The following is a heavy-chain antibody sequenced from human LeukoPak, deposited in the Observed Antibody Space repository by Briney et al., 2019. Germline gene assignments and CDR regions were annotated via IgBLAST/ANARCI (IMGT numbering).Heavy chain of an antibody. CDR2: INPNSGGT. V-gene: IGHV1-2*02. D-gene: IGHD6-19*01. CDR1: GYTFTGYY. J-gene: IGHJ4*02. CDR3: AREAVAGTYYFDY. Sequence: GASVKVSCKASGYTFTGYYMHWVRQAPGQGLEWMGWINPNSGGTNYAQKFQGRVNMTRDTSISTAYMELSRLRSDDTAVYYCAREAVAGTYYFDYWGQGTLVTVSS.